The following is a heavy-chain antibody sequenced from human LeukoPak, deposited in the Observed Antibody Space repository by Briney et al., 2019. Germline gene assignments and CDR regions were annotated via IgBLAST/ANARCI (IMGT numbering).Heavy chain of an antibody. CDR1: GGSISSYY. Sequence: SETLSLTCTVSGGSISSYYWSWIRQPPGKGLKWIGYIYYSGSTNYNPSLKSRVTISVDTSKNQLSLKLSSVTAADTAVYYCARHPLGYCSGGSCYHVFDYWGQGTLVTVSS. CDR2: IYYSGST. J-gene: IGHJ4*02. V-gene: IGHV4-59*08. D-gene: IGHD2-15*01. CDR3: ARHPLGYCSGGSCYHVFDY.